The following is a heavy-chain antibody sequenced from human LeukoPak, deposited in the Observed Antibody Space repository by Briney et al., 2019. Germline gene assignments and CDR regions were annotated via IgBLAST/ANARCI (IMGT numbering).Heavy chain of an antibody. V-gene: IGHV3-23*01. D-gene: IGHD3-10*01. J-gene: IGHJ6*03. Sequence: GGSLRLSCAASGFTFSSYAMSWVRQAPGKGLEWVSAISGSGVSTYYADSVKGRFTISRDKSKNTLYLQMNSLRAEDTAVYYCAKDYGELLYAYYYYYMDVWGKGTTVTVSS. CDR2: ISGSGVST. CDR3: AKDYGELLYAYYYYYMDV. CDR1: GFTFSSYA.